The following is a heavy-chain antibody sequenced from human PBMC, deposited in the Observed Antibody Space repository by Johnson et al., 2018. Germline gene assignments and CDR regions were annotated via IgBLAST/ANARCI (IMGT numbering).Heavy chain of an antibody. CDR3: AKGVVLMEYQVAFDI. CDR2: ISYDGSSK. CDR1: GFTFSSCG. J-gene: IGHJ3*02. V-gene: IGHV3-30*18. Sequence: QVQLVESGGGVVQPGRSLRLSCAASGFTFSSCGMHWVRQAPGKGLEWVAVISYDGSSKYYADSVKGRFTISRDNSKNTLYLQINSLIAEDTAVYYCAKGVVLMEYQVAFDIWGQGTMVTVSS. D-gene: IGHD2-2*01.